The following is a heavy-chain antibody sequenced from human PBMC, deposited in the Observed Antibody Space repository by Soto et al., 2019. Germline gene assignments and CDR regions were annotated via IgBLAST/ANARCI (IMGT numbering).Heavy chain of an antibody. V-gene: IGHV4-61*02. J-gene: IGHJ4*02. D-gene: IGHD6-19*01. CDR2: IYTSGST. Sequence: SETLSLTCTVSGGSVSSGSYYWSWIRQPAGKGLEWIGRIYTSGSTNYNPSLKSRVTMSVDTSKNQFSLKLSSVTAADTAVYYCAREDHSGWYGWGQGTLVTVSS. CDR1: GGSVSSGSYY. CDR3: AREDHSGWYG.